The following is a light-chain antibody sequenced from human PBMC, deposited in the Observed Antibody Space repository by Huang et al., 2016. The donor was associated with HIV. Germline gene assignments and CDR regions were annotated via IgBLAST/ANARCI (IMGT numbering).Light chain of an antibody. CDR3: QQYYTYPRT. CDR1: QGISSY. J-gene: IGKJ3*01. CDR2: AAS. Sequence: IQLTQSPSSLSASVGDRVSITCRASQGISSYLAWYQQKPGNAPELLIYAASTLQSVVPSRFSGSGSGTDFTLTISGLQSEDSATYFCQQYYTYPRTFGPGTKLEIK. V-gene: IGKV1-9*01.